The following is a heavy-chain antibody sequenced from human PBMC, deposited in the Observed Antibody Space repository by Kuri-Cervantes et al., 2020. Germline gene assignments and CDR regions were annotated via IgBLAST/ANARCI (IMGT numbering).Heavy chain of an antibody. CDR1: GYSISSGDY. V-gene: IGHV4-38-2*01. CDR2: IYYSGST. CDR3: ARGRSGYYPHKYNWSDP. D-gene: IGHD3-3*01. J-gene: IGHJ5*02. Sequence: SETLSLTCAVSGYSISSGDYWGWIRQPPGKGLEWIGYIYYSGSTNYNPSLKSRVTISVDTSKNQFSLKLSSVTAADTAVYYCARGRSGYYPHKYNWSDPWGQGTLVTVSS.